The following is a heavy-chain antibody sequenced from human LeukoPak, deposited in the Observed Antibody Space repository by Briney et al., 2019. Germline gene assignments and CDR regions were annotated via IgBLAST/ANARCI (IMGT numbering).Heavy chain of an antibody. V-gene: IGHV1-69*04. CDR1: GYTFINYG. D-gene: IGHD1-7*01. CDR2: IIPILGIA. Sequence: SVKVSCKASGYTFINYGISWVRQAPGQGLEWMGRIIPILGIANYAQKFQGRVTITADKSTSTAYMELSSLRSEDTAVYYCASPYNWNYTVNDAFDIWGQGTMVTVSS. CDR3: ASPYNWNYTVNDAFDI. J-gene: IGHJ3*02.